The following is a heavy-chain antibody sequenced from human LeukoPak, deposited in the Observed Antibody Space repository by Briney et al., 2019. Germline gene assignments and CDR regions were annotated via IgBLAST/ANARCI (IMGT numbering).Heavy chain of an antibody. CDR2: INHSGST. Sequence: PSETLSLTCAVYGGSFSGYYWGWIRQPPGKGLEWIGEINHSGSTNYNPSLKSRVTISVDTSKNQFSLKLSSVTAADTAVYYCARGPIVVVVAAYYYGMDVWGQGTTVTVSS. CDR3: ARGPIVVVVAAYYYGMDV. CDR1: GGSFSGYY. J-gene: IGHJ6*02. D-gene: IGHD2-15*01. V-gene: IGHV4-34*01.